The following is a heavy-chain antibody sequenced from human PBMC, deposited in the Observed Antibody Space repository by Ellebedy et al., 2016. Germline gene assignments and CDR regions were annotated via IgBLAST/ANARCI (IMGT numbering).Heavy chain of an antibody. D-gene: IGHD6-13*01. Sequence: KVSXXGSGYSFTSYWIGWVRQMPGKGLEWMGIIYPGDSDTRYSPSFQGQVTISADKSISTAYLQWSSLKASDTAMYYCARQGSSSFAEYFQHWGQGTLVTVSS. J-gene: IGHJ1*01. V-gene: IGHV5-51*01. CDR2: IYPGDSDT. CDR3: ARQGSSSFAEYFQH. CDR1: GYSFTSYW.